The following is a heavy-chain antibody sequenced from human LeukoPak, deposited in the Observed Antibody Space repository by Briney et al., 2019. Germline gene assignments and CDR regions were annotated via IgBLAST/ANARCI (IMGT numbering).Heavy chain of an antibody. V-gene: IGHV3-33*01. CDR3: ARDKGGYSGYATWFDP. CDR1: GFPFSSYG. D-gene: IGHD5-12*01. J-gene: IGHJ5*02. CDR2: IWYDGSNK. Sequence: GGSLRLSCAASGFPFSSYGMHWVRQAPGKGLEWVAVIWYDGSNKYYADSVKGRFTISRDNSKNTLYLQMNSLRAEDTAVYYCARDKGGYSGYATWFDPWGQGSLVTVSS.